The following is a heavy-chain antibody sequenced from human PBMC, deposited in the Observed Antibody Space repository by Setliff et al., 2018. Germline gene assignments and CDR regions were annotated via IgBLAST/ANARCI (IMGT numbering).Heavy chain of an antibody. CDR2: IYYSGST. D-gene: IGHD4-17*01. CDR1: GGSISSYY. J-gene: IGHJ4*02. V-gene: IGHV4-59*08. Sequence: PSETLSLTCTVSGGSISSYYWSWIRQPPGKGLEWIGYIYYSGSTNYNPSLKSRVTISVDTSKNQFSLKLSSVTAADTAVYYCARHGLNTVTILSWSYYWGQGTLVTVSS. CDR3: ARHGLNTVTILSWSYY.